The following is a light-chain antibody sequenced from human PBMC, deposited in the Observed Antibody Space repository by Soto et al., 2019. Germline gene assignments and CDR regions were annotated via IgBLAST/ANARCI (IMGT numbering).Light chain of an antibody. J-gene: IGKJ3*01. CDR2: GAS. V-gene: IGKV3-20*01. CDR1: QSVSSSY. Sequence: EIVLTQSPGTLSLSPGERATLSCRASQSVSSSYLAWYQQKPGQAPRLLIYGASSRATGIPDRFSGSESGTDFTLTISRLEPEDFAVYYCQQYGRSPPFSFGPGTKVDSK. CDR3: QQYGRSPPFS.